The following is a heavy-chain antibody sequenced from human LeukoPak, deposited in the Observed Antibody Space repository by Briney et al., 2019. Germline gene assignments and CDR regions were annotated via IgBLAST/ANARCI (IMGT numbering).Heavy chain of an antibody. CDR1: GYSFSNYW. D-gene: IGHD4-23*01. Sequence: GESLKIACKGSGYSFSNYWISWVRQMPGKGLEWMGRIDPSGSYTEYSPSFQGHVTISADKSISLAYLQWRSLKASDTATYFCARYGGGFDYWGQGTQVTVSS. CDR2: IDPSGSYT. V-gene: IGHV5-10-1*01. CDR3: ARYGGGFDY. J-gene: IGHJ4*02.